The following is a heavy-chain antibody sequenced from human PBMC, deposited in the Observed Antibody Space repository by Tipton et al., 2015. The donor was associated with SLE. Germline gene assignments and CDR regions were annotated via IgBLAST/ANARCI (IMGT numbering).Heavy chain of an antibody. Sequence: TLSLTCTVSGVSISSHYWTWIRQPPGKGLEWIGYIYNSGSTNYNPSLESPVTISVDTSKNQFSLKLSSVTAADTAVYYCARTGYSSGSYYFDHWGQGTLVTVSS. CDR2: IYNSGST. V-gene: IGHV4-59*11. CDR3: ARTGYSSGSYYFDH. J-gene: IGHJ4*02. D-gene: IGHD6-19*01. CDR1: GVSISSHY.